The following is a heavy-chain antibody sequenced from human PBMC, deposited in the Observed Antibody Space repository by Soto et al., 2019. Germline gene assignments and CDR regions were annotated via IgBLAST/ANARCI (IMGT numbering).Heavy chain of an antibody. CDR1: GFTFSNYA. D-gene: IGHD6-19*01. Sequence: EVQLLESGGGLVQPGGSLRLFCAASGFTFSNYAVTWVRQAPGEGLEWVSTLTRDGPAYFGDAVKGRFTISRDNSKNMVYLQMNSLRVDDTAVYYCATTDRYDSPSPGWANRFDYWGQGTLVTVSS. V-gene: IGHV3-23*01. CDR3: ATTDRYDSPSPGWANRFDY. J-gene: IGHJ4*02. CDR2: LTRDGPA.